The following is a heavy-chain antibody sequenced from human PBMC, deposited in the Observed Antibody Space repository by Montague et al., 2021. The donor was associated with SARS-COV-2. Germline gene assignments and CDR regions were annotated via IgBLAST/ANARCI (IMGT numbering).Heavy chain of an antibody. Sequence: SETLSLTCAVSGESISGHFWSWIRQPPGKGLEWLGEINLTGGTHSNPSLKSRATMSVDSSKNQFSLRLSSVTAADTAVYYCARDSHYGRFYLWGQGTLVTVSS. D-gene: IGHD4-17*01. CDR2: INLTGGT. J-gene: IGHJ3*01. V-gene: IGHV4-34*10. CDR3: ARDSHYGRFYL. CDR1: GESISGHF.